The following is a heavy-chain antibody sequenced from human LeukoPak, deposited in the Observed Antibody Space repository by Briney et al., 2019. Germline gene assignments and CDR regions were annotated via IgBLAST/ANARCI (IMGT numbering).Heavy chain of an antibody. CDR3: AREALSGWYDY. CDR2: ISYDGSNK. D-gene: IGHD6-19*01. V-gene: IGHV3-30*03. J-gene: IGHJ4*02. Sequence: GGSLRLSCAASGFTFSSYGMHWVRQAPGKGLEWVAVISYDGSNKYYADSVKGRFTISRDNSKNTLFLQMNSLRADDTAVYYCAREALSGWYDYWGQGTLVTVSS. CDR1: GFTFSSYG.